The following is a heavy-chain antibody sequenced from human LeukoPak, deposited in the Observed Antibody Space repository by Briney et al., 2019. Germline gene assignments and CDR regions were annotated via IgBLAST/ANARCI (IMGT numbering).Heavy chain of an antibody. V-gene: IGHV4-34*01. CDR3: ASAIIRGLPYYFDY. Sequence: PSETLSLTCAVYGGSFSGYYWSWIRQPPGKGLEWIGEINHSGSTNYNPSLKSRVTISVDTSKNQFSLKLSSVTAADTAVYYCASAIIRGLPYYFDYWGQGTLVTVSS. J-gene: IGHJ4*02. D-gene: IGHD3-10*01. CDR2: INHSGST. CDR1: GGSFSGYY.